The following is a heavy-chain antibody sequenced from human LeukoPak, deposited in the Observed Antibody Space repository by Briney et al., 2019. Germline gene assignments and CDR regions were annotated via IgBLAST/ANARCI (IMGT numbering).Heavy chain of an antibody. CDR1: GFTFTGHS. D-gene: IGHD1-26*01. Sequence: GGSLRLSCVASGFTFTGHSMHWVRQAPGKGLEWVAVVADDEKTIFYADSLKGRFTVSRDNSKNTVYLQMNGLRDEDTAVYYCAREKQSGGTLFDYWGQGTLVTVSS. CDR2: VADDEKTI. J-gene: IGHJ4*02. V-gene: IGHV3-30*04. CDR3: AREKQSGGTLFDY.